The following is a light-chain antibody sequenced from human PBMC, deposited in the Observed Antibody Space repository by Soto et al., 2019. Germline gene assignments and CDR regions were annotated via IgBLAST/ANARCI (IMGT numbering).Light chain of an antibody. Sequence: EIVLTQSPGTLTLSPGERATLSCRASQIVSSSYLAWYQQNPGQAPRLLIYGASSRATSIPDKFSGRGSGTDYTLTIRSLEPKDIAVYYCQQYGSSPGTVGQGTKV. CDR2: GAS. CDR3: QQYGSSPGT. CDR1: QIVSSSY. J-gene: IGKJ1*01. V-gene: IGKV3-20*01.